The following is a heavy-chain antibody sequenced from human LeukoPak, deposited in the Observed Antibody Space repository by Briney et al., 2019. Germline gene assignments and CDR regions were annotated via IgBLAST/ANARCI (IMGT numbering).Heavy chain of an antibody. CDR2: IYYSGST. V-gene: IGHV4-59*01. CDR1: GGSISSYY. CDR3: AKTAVYNWFDP. D-gene: IGHD5/OR15-5a*01. Sequence: SETLSLTCTVSGGSISSYYWSWIRQPPGKGLEWIGYIYYSGSTNYNPSLKSRVTISVDTSKNQFSLKLSSVTAADTAVYYCAKTAVYNWFDPWGQGTLVTVSS. J-gene: IGHJ5*02.